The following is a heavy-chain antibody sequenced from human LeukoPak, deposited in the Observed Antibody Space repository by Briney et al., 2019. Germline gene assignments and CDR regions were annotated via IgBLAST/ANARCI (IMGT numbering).Heavy chain of an antibody. J-gene: IGHJ4*02. V-gene: IGHV1-8*01. CDR2: MNPNSGNT. Sequence: GASVKVSCKASGYTFTSYDINWVRQATGQGLEWMGWMNPNSGNTGYAQKFQGRVTMTRNTSISTAYMELSSLRSEDTAVYYCARDSRGDYYDSSGYFDYWGQGTLVTVSS. D-gene: IGHD3-22*01. CDR3: ARDSRGDYYDSSGYFDY. CDR1: GYTFTSYD.